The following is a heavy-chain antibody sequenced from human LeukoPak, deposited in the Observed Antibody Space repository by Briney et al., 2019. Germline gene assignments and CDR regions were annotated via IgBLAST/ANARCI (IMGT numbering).Heavy chain of an antibody. CDR2: INHSGST. Sequence: PSETLSFTCAVYGGSFSGYYWSWIRQPPGKGLEWIGEINHSGSTNYNPSLKSRVTISVDTSKNQFSLKLSSVTAADTAVYYCARVPYGSARRPADYWGQGTLVTVSS. CDR1: GGSFSGYY. CDR3: ARVPYGSARRPADY. V-gene: IGHV4-34*01. D-gene: IGHD6-25*01. J-gene: IGHJ4*02.